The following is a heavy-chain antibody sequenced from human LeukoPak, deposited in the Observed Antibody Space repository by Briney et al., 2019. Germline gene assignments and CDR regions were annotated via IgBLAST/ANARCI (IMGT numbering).Heavy chain of an antibody. CDR2: IKQDGSEE. CDR1: GFTFSSYW. V-gene: IGHV3-7*01. Sequence: GGSLRLSCAASGFTFSSYWMSWVRQAPGKGLEWVANIKQDGSEEYYVDSVKGRFTISRDNAKNSLYLQMNSLRAEDTAVYYCARAGYSSSWHFDYWGQGTLVTVSS. CDR3: ARAGYSSSWHFDY. J-gene: IGHJ4*02. D-gene: IGHD6-13*01.